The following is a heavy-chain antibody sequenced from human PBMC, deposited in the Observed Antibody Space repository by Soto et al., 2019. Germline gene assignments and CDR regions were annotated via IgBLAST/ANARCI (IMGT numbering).Heavy chain of an antibody. CDR2: IKQDGSEK. J-gene: IGHJ4*02. Sequence: GGSLRLSCAASGFTFSSYWMSWVRQAPGKGLEWVANIKQDGSEKYYVDSVKGRFTISRDNAKNSLYLQMNSLRAEDTAVYYCARGHGEDFWSGYYLYYFDYWGQGTLVTVSS. D-gene: IGHD3-3*01. CDR3: ARGHGEDFWSGYYLYYFDY. CDR1: GFTFSSYW. V-gene: IGHV3-7*05.